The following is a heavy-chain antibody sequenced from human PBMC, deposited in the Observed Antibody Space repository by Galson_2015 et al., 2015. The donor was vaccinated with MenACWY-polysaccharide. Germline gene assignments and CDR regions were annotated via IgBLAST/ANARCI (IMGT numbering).Heavy chain of an antibody. Sequence: LSLTCVVYGGSFTNYYWTWIRQSAGKGLEWIGEIKHSGLTNYNPSLRSRVTVSVDPSKNQFSMNLTSVTAADTGVYYCARAWSSGYYSDFWGQGTPVTVSS. CDR1: GGSFTNYY. J-gene: IGHJ4*02. CDR2: IKHSGLT. CDR3: ARAWSSGYYSDF. V-gene: IGHV4-34*01. D-gene: IGHD3-3*01.